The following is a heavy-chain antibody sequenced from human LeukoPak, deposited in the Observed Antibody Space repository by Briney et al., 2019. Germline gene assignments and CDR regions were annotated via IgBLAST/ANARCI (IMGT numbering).Heavy chain of an antibody. CDR2: IYDSGST. V-gene: IGHV4-59*01. Sequence: PSETLSLTCTVSAGSISSYYWSWIRQPPGKGLEWIGYIYDSGSTNYNPSLESRVTISVDTSKNQFSLKLRSVTAADTAVYYCARKYRSSWFYDFWGQGTLVTVSS. CDR1: AGSISSYY. J-gene: IGHJ4*02. CDR3: ARKYRSSWFYDF. D-gene: IGHD6-13*01.